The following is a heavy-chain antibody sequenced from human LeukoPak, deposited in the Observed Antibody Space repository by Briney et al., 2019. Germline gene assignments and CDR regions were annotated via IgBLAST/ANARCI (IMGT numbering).Heavy chain of an antibody. Sequence: GGSLRPSCAASGFTVSSNYMSWVRQAPGKGLEWVSVIYSGGSTYYSDSVKGRFTISRDNSKNTLYLQMNSLRAEDTAVYYCARVSYYYGSGSLYFDYWGQGTLVTVSS. V-gene: IGHV3-53*01. CDR3: ARVSYYYGSGSLYFDY. CDR2: IYSGGST. CDR1: GFTVSSNY. J-gene: IGHJ4*02. D-gene: IGHD3-10*01.